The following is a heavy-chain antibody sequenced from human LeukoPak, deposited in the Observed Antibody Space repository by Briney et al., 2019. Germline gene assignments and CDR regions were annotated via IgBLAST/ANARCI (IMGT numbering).Heavy chain of an antibody. CDR1: GDSISNFY. D-gene: IGHD6-6*01. V-gene: IGHV4-4*09. CDR2: IHCSGST. Sequence: SETLSLTCRVSGDSISNFYWNWIRKSPGKGLDWIGYIHCSGSTNYNPSLKSRVTISVDTSKNQFSLRLSSVTAADTAVYYCARGGGDSSSSQDFDYWGQGTLVTVSS. J-gene: IGHJ4*01. CDR3: ARGGGDSSSSQDFDY.